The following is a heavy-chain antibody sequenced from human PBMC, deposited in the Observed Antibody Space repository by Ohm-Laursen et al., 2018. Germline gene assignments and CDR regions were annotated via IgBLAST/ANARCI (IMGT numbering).Heavy chain of an antibody. CDR2: IWYDGSNK. J-gene: IGHJ6*02. Sequence: SLRLSCAASGFTFSSYGMHWVRQAPGKGLEWVAVIWYDGSNKYYADSVKGRFTISRDNSKNTLYLQMNSLRAEDTAVYYCARDNGDSSWFSYYYYYGMDVWGQGTTVTVSS. CDR1: GFTFSSYG. D-gene: IGHD6-13*01. V-gene: IGHV3-33*01. CDR3: ARDNGDSSWFSYYYYYGMDV.